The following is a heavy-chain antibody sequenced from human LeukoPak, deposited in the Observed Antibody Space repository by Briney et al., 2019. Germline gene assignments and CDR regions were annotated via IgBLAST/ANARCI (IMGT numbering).Heavy chain of an antibody. CDR1: GYTLTELS. J-gene: IGHJ4*02. Sequence: SVKVSCKVSGYTLTELSMHWVRQAPGKGLEWMGGIIPIFGTANYAQKFQGRVTITADESTSTAYMELSSLRSEDTAVYYCASIGPYDSSGYFPYYFDYWGQGTLVTVSS. CDR3: ASIGPYDSSGYFPYYFDY. CDR2: IIPIFGTA. D-gene: IGHD3-22*01. V-gene: IGHV1-69*13.